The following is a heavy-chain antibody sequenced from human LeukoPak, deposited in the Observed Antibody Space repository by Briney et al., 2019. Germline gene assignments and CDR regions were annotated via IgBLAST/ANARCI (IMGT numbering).Heavy chain of an antibody. D-gene: IGHD6-19*01. J-gene: IGHJ4*02. Sequence: GGSLRLSCAASGFTFSDYYMSWIRQVPGKGLEWVAFIRYDGNKKYYADSVKGRFTISRDNSKNTLYLQMNSLRAEDTAVYYCAKDQAVAGHPLDYWGQGTLVTVSS. V-gene: IGHV3-30*02. CDR1: GFTFSDYY. CDR3: AKDQAVAGHPLDY. CDR2: IRYDGNKK.